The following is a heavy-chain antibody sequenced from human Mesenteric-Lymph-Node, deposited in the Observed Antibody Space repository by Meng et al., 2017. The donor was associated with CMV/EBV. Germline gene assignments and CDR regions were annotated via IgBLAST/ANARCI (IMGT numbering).Heavy chain of an antibody. J-gene: IGHJ4*02. CDR3: ARDQMVTAIQPAYYFDF. Sequence: FTTSNHAVHGVRQAPGKGLEWVAVISYDGRNKFYADSVKGRFTFSRDNSKNTLYLQMDSLRVEDTAVYYCARDQMVTAIQPAYYFDFWGQGTLVTVSS. CDR2: ISYDGRNK. V-gene: IGHV3-30-3*01. D-gene: IGHD2-21*02. CDR1: FTTSNHA.